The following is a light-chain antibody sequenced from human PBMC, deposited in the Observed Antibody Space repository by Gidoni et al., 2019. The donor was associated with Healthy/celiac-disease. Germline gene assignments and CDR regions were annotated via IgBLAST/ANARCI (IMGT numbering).Light chain of an antibody. CDR1: QSISSW. CDR3: QQYNSYRT. V-gene: IGKV1-5*03. CDR2: KAS. J-gene: IGKJ1*01. Sequence: DIQMTQSPSTLSAYVGDRVTITCRASQSISSWLAWYQQKPGKAAKLLIYKASSLESGVPSRFSGSGSGTEFTLTISSLQPDDFATYYCQQYNSYRTFGQGTKVEIK.